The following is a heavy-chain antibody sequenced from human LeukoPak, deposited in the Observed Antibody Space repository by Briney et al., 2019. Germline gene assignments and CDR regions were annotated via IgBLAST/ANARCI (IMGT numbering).Heavy chain of an antibody. D-gene: IGHD6-13*01. CDR2: ISAYNGNT. CDR1: GYTFTSYG. Sequence: ASVKVSCKASGYTFTSYGISWVRQAPGQGLEWMGWISAYNGNTNYAQKLQGRVTMTTDTSTSTAYMELRGLRSDDTAVYYCARDLYSRRQQLVSNWFDPWGQGTLVTVSS. CDR3: ARDLYSRRQQLVSNWFDP. J-gene: IGHJ5*02. V-gene: IGHV1-18*01.